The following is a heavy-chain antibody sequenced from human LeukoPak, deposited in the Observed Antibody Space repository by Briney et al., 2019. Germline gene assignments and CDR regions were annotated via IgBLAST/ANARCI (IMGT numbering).Heavy chain of an antibody. V-gene: IGHV3-33*01. Sequence: GGSLRLSCAASGFAFSSYGMHWVRQAPGKGLEWVAVIWYDGSNKYYADSVKGRFTISRDNSKNTLYLQMNSLRAEDTAVYYCARDKDLYGMDVWGQGTTVTVSS. CDR1: GFAFSSYG. J-gene: IGHJ6*02. CDR2: IWYDGSNK. CDR3: ARDKDLYGMDV.